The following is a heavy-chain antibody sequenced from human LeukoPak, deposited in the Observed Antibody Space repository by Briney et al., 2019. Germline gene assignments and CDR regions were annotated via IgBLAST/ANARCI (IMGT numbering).Heavy chain of an antibody. J-gene: IGHJ4*02. Sequence: GGSLRLSCAASGFTFSSYAMHWVRQAPGKGLEWVAVISYDGSNKYYADSVKGRFTISRDNPKNTLYLQMNSLRAEDTAVYYCARGETPIAAAGIRYWGQGTLVTVSS. V-gene: IGHV3-30*04. CDR1: GFTFSSYA. CDR2: ISYDGSNK. D-gene: IGHD6-13*01. CDR3: ARGETPIAAAGIRY.